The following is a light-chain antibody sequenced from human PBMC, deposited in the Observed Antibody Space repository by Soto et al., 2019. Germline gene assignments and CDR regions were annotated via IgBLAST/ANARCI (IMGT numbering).Light chain of an antibody. J-gene: IGLJ1*01. CDR1: SSDIGSYNY. V-gene: IGLV2-14*01. CDR2: EVS. CDR3: SSYTSSSSPYV. Sequence: QSALTKPASVSGSPGQSITISCSGTSSDIGSYNYVSWYQQHPGNAPKLIILEVSYRPSGVSNRFSGSKSGNTASLTISGLQAEDEADYYCSSYTSSSSPYVFGTGTKLTVL.